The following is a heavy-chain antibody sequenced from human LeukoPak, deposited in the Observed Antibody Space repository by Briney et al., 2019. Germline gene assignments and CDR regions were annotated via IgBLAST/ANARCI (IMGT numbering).Heavy chain of an antibody. CDR2: TSYDGSNK. Sequence: GGSLRLSCAASGFTFSSYAMRWVRQAPGKGLEWVAVTSYDGSNKYYADSVKGRFTISRDNSKNTLYLQMNSLRAEDTAVYYCAREEDGDYAYWGQGTLVTVSS. J-gene: IGHJ4*02. D-gene: IGHD4-17*01. CDR3: AREEDGDYAY. V-gene: IGHV3-30*04. CDR1: GFTFSSYA.